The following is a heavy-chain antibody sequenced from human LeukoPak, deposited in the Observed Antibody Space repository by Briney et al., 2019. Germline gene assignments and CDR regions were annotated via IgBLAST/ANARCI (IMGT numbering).Heavy chain of an antibody. CDR2: IYYSGST. J-gene: IGHJ4*02. D-gene: IGHD6-19*01. V-gene: IGHV4-59*01. CDR1: GGSISSYY. CDR3: ANTRGYSSGWYLFDY. Sequence: SQTLSLTCTVSGGSISSYYWSWIRQPPGKGLEWIGYIYYSGSTNYNPSLQSRVTISVDTSKSQFSLKLSSVTAANTAVYYCANTRGYSSGWYLFDYWGQGTLVTVSS.